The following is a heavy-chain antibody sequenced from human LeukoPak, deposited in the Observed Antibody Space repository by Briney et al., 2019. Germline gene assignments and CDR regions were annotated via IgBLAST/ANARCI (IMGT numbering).Heavy chain of an antibody. CDR3: ARELTLVEMATIDAFDI. V-gene: IGHV1-69*04. CDR1: GGTFSSYA. CDR2: IIPILGIA. D-gene: IGHD5-12*01. J-gene: IGHJ3*02. Sequence: ASVKVSCKASGGTFSSYAISWVRQAPGQGLEWMGRIIPILGIANYAQKFQGRVTITADKSTSTAYMELSSLRSEDTAVYYCARELTLVEMATIDAFDIWGQGTMVTVSS.